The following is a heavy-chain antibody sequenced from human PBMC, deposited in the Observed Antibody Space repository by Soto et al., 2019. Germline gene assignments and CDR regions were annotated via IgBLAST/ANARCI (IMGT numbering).Heavy chain of an antibody. V-gene: IGHV3-33*08. J-gene: IGHJ4*02. Sequence: GGSLGLSCAASGFTFSSYGMHWVRQAPGKGLEWVAVIWYDGSNKYYAASMKGRFTISRDNSKNKLYLQMNSLRAEDTAVYYCARDLGAARPDLLFDYWGQGTLVTVSS. CDR1: GFTFSSYG. D-gene: IGHD6-6*01. CDR3: ARDLGAARPDLLFDY. CDR2: IWYDGSNK.